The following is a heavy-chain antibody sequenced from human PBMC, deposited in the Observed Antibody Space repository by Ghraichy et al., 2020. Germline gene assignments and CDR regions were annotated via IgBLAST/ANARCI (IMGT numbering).Heavy chain of an antibody. CDR3: ATQSGYSSGWYEGTSNWFDP. D-gene: IGHD6-19*01. CDR1: GYTLTELS. Sequence: ASVKVSCKVSGYTLTELSMHWVRQAPGKGLEWMGGFDPEDGETIYAQKFQGRVTMTEDTSTDTAYMELSSLRSEDTAVYYCATQSGYSSGWYEGTSNWFDPWGQGTLVTVSS. J-gene: IGHJ5*02. CDR2: FDPEDGET. V-gene: IGHV1-24*01.